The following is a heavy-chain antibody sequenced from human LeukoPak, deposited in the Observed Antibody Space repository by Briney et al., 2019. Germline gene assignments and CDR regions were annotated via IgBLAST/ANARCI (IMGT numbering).Heavy chain of an antibody. V-gene: IGHV1-69*05. Sequence: GASVKVSCKASGGTFSSYAIIWVRQAPGQGLEWMGGIIPIFGTANYAQKFQGRVTITTDESTSTAYMELSSLRSEDTAVYYCAGGDTAMVYSLDYWGQGTLVTVSS. J-gene: IGHJ4*02. CDR1: GGTFSSYA. D-gene: IGHD5-18*01. CDR3: AGGDTAMVYSLDY. CDR2: IIPIFGTA.